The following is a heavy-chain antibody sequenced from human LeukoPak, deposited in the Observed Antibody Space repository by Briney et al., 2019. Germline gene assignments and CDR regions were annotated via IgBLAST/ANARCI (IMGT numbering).Heavy chain of an antibody. J-gene: IGHJ4*02. D-gene: IGHD3-22*01. Sequence: GGSLRLSCAASGFTFSSYWMSWVRQAPGKGLEWVANIKQDGSEKYYVDSVKGRFTISRDNAKNSLYLQMNSLRAEDTAVYYCARALSKYYYDSSGYYYSDYWGQGTLVTVSS. V-gene: IGHV3-7*01. CDR2: IKQDGSEK. CDR3: ARALSKYYYDSSGYYYSDY. CDR1: GFTFSSYW.